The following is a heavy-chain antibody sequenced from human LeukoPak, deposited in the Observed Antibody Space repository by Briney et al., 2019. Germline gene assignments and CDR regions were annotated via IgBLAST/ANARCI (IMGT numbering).Heavy chain of an antibody. CDR2: ISSSSSYI. D-gene: IGHD6-19*01. Sequence: PGGSLRLSCAASGFTFSSYSMSWVRQAPGKGLEWVSSISSSSSYIYYADSVKGRFTISRDNAKNSLYLQMNSLRAEDTAVYYCARDNLEYSSGWYVRDPFDYWGQGTLVTVSS. CDR3: ARDNLEYSSGWYVRDPFDY. CDR1: GFTFSSYS. J-gene: IGHJ4*02. V-gene: IGHV3-21*01.